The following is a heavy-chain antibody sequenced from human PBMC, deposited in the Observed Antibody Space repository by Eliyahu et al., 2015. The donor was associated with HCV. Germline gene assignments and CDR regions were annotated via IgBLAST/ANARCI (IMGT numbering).Heavy chain of an antibody. D-gene: IGHD3-10*01. CDR1: GYTFNTDG. CDR2: INGDNGHT. J-gene: IGHJ4*02. Sequence: QVLLVQSGAELKKPGASVKVSCKAXGYTFNTDGXXWVRQAPGQGLGWVGWINGDNGHTQYAQKLQDRVTMTTDTFTNTAYMELRSLTSDDTAIYYCAGGHSSRFDYRGQGTLVTVSS. V-gene: IGHV1-18*01. CDR3: AGGHSSRFDY.